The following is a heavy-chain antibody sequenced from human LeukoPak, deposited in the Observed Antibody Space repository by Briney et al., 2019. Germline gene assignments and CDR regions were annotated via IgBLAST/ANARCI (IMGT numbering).Heavy chain of an antibody. CDR1: GGSISSSSYY. Sequence: SETLSLTCTVSGGSISSSSYYWGWIRQPPGKGLEWIGSIYYSGNTYYNPSLKSRVTISVDTSKNQFSLKLSSVTAADTAVYYCARHGSGSYYTYFDYWGQGTLVTVSS. V-gene: IGHV4-39*01. CDR3: ARHGSGSYYTYFDY. J-gene: IGHJ4*02. D-gene: IGHD3-10*01. CDR2: IYYSGNT.